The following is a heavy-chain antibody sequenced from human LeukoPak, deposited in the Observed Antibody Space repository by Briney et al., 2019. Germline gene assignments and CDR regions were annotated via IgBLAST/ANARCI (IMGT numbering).Heavy chain of an antibody. CDR2: IYHSGST. Sequence: SETLSLTCTVSGYSISSGYYWGWIRQPPGKGLEWIGSIYHSGSTYYNPSLKSRVTISVDTSKIQFSLKLSSVTAADTAVYYCASHAVVVPAAPFDYWGQGTLVTVSS. CDR1: GYSISSGYY. J-gene: IGHJ4*02. CDR3: ASHAVVVPAAPFDY. V-gene: IGHV4-38-2*02. D-gene: IGHD2-2*01.